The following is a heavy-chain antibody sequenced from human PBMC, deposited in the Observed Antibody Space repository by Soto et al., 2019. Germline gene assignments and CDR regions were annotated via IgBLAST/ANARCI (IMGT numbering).Heavy chain of an antibody. CDR2: IYYSGST. CDR3: VRGDPGACSSTSCRDAFDL. D-gene: IGHD2-2*01. CDR1: GGSISSGDYY. V-gene: IGHV4-30-4*01. J-gene: IGHJ3*01. Sequence: QVQLQESGPGLVKPSQTLSLTCTVSGGSISSGDYYWNWIRQPPGKCLEWIGSIYYSGSTYYSPSLKSRVNIAVGTSKNHFSLKVSSVTAADTAVYYCVRGDPGACSSTSCRDAFDLWGRGTMVAVSS.